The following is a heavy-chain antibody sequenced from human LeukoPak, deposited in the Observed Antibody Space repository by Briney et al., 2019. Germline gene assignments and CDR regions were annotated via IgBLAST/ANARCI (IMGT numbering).Heavy chain of an antibody. V-gene: IGHV3-30*03. CDR2: ISYDGSHK. D-gene: IGHD1-26*01. Sequence: PGRSLRLSCAASGFTFSNYAMHWVRQAPGKGLEWVTIISYDGSHKYYAESVKGRFNIFRDNSKNTLFLHMNSLTIEDTAVYYCGRERARSFKIDYWGQGNLVTVSS. CDR3: GRERARSFKIDY. J-gene: IGHJ4*02. CDR1: GFTFSNYA.